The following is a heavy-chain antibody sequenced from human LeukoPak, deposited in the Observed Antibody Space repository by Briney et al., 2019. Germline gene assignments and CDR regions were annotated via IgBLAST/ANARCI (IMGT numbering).Heavy chain of an antibody. D-gene: IGHD3-22*01. CDR1: GGSIGSGTYY. CDR2: IYYSGST. Sequence: SETLSLTCTVSGGSIGSGTYYWGWIRQSPGKGLEWIGSIYYSGSTNYNPSLKSRVTISVDTSKNQFSLKLSSVTAADTAAYYCARGRFDYYDSSGYYRPRECYSYYYYMDVWGKGTTVTISS. CDR3: ARGRFDYYDSSGYYRPRECYSYYYYMDV. J-gene: IGHJ6*03. V-gene: IGHV4-39*07.